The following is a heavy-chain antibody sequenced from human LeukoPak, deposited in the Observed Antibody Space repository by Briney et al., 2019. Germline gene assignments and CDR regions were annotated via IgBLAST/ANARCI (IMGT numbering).Heavy chain of an antibody. D-gene: IGHD6-13*01. Sequence: SETLSLTCTVSGGSISSSSYYWGWIRQPPGKGLEWIGSIYHSGSTNYNPSLKSRVTISVDKSKNQFSLKLSSVTAADTAVYYCAGWIAAAGTGEWFDPWGQGTLVTVSS. CDR3: AGWIAAAGTGEWFDP. CDR2: IYHSGST. CDR1: GGSISSSSYY. V-gene: IGHV4-39*07. J-gene: IGHJ5*02.